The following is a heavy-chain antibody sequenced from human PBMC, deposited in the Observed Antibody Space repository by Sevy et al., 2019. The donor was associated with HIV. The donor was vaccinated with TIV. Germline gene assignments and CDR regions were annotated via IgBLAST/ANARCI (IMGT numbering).Heavy chain of an antibody. D-gene: IGHD3-22*01. CDR1: GGSISSGGYS. Sequence: SETLSLTCAVSGGSISSGGYSWSWIRQPPGKGLEWIGYIYHSGSTSYNPSLKSRVTISVDRSKTQFSLKLSSVTAADTAVYYCASYYYDSSGYYNNWFDPWGQGTLVTVSS. J-gene: IGHJ5*02. CDR2: IYHSGST. CDR3: ASYYYDSSGYYNNWFDP. V-gene: IGHV4-30-2*01.